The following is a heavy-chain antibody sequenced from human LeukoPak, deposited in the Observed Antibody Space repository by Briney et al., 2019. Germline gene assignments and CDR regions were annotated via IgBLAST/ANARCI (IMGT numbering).Heavy chain of an antibody. CDR2: IKSKPDGGTT. Sequence: PGGSLRLSCAASGFTFSNAWMSWVRQAPGKGLEWVGHIKSKPDGGTTDYAAPVKGRFTISRDDSKNTLYLQMNSLKTEDAAVYFCTQQQLVQVYWGQGTLVTVSS. CDR1: GFTFSNAW. J-gene: IGHJ4*02. CDR3: TQQQLVQVY. V-gene: IGHV3-15*01. D-gene: IGHD6-13*01.